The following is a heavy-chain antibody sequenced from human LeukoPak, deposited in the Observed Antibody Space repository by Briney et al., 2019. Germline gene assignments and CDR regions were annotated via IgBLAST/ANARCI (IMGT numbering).Heavy chain of an antibody. Sequence: ASVKVTCKSSGCTFSSYTISWVRQAPGQGLEWMGGIIPILGIANYAQKFQGRVTITADKSTSTAYMELSNLRSEDTAVYYCASGYCSITSCYNYGMDVGGQGTTVTVSS. CDR3: ASGYCSITSCYNYGMDV. D-gene: IGHD2-2*02. CDR2: IIPILGIA. CDR1: GCTFSSYT. J-gene: IGHJ6*02. V-gene: IGHV1-69*02.